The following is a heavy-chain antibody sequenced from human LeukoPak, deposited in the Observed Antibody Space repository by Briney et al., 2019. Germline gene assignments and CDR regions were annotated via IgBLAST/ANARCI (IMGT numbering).Heavy chain of an antibody. CDR1: GYAFTGHY. CDR2: INPNSGGT. Sequence: ASVKVSCKASGYAFTGHYIHWVRQAPGQGLEWMGWINPNSGGTSYAQTFQGRVSVTRDTAISTAYMEVNRLRSDATALYYCARDRVPFYSSTFKDYYLQYGLDVWGQGTTVTVSS. J-gene: IGHJ6*02. D-gene: IGHD6-13*01. CDR3: ARDRVPFYSSTFKDYYLQYGLDV. V-gene: IGHV1-2*02.